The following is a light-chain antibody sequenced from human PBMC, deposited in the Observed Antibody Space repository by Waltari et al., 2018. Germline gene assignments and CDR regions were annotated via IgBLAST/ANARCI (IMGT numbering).Light chain of an antibody. CDR3: HQRSNWPIT. J-gene: IGKJ5*01. Sequence: EIVLTQSPATLSLSPGERATLSCRASQSVSSYLVWYQQKPGQTPRLLNYGASNRATGIPARFSGSGSGTDFTLTISSLESEDFAVYYCHQRSNWPITFGQGTRLEIK. V-gene: IGKV3-11*01. CDR1: QSVSSY. CDR2: GAS.